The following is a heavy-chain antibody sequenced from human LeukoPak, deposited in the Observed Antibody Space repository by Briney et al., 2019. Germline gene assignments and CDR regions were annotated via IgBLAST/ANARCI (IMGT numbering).Heavy chain of an antibody. J-gene: IGHJ4*02. CDR2: FDPEDGET. D-gene: IGHD6-19*01. CDR1: GYTLTELS. CDR3: ATIPGIAVAGTGYYFDY. V-gene: IGHV1-24*01. Sequence: ASVKVSCKVSGYTLTELSMHWVRQAPGKGLEWMGGFDPEDGETIYAQKFQGRVTMTEDTSTDTAYMELSSLRSEDTAVYYCATIPGIAVAGTGYYFDYWGQGTLVTVSS.